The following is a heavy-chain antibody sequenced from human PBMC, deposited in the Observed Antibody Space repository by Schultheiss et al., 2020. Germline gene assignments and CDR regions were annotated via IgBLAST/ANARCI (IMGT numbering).Heavy chain of an antibody. V-gene: IGHV4-59*12. J-gene: IGHJ3*02. CDR1: GGSISSYY. CDR3: ARSRRLTTDILNDAFDI. D-gene: IGHD4-17*01. CDR2: IYYSGST. Sequence: SETLSLTCTVSGGSISSYYWSWIRQPPGKGLEWIGYIYYSGSTNYNPSLKSRVTISVDTSKNQFSLKLSSVTAADTAVYYCARSRRLTTDILNDAFDIWGQGTMVTVSS.